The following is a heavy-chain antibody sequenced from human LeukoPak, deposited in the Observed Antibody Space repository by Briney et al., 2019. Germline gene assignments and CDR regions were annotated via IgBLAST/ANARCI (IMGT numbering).Heavy chain of an antibody. D-gene: IGHD6-13*01. CDR2: ITGGGDT. Sequence: RGSLRLSCAASGFTFSNYAMMWVRQAPGKGLEWVSSITGGGDTYYVDSVKGRFTVSRDNSKNTLYLQINSLTADDTALYYCAKGKAAGAVDWFDPWGQGTLVTVSS. J-gene: IGHJ5*02. CDR3: AKGKAAGAVDWFDP. CDR1: GFTFSNYA. V-gene: IGHV3-23*01.